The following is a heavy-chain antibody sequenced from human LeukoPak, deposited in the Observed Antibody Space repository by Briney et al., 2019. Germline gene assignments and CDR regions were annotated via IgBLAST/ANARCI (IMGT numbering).Heavy chain of an antibody. D-gene: IGHD2-2*01. CDR1: GFPFSSYW. V-gene: IGHV3-74*01. J-gene: IGHJ6*02. Sequence: GGSLRLSCAASGFPFSSYWMHWVRQGPGRGPVWVSRIIGDGSGTNYADSVKGRFTISRDNAKNTLYLQMNSLRAEDTAVYYCARGRSTNFLDVWGQGTTVTVSS. CDR2: IIGDGSGT. CDR3: ARGRSTNFLDV.